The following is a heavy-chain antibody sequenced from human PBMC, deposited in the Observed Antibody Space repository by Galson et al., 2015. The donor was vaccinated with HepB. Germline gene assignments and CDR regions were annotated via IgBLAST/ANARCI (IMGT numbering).Heavy chain of an antibody. CDR3: ARGFTYGMVPSR. J-gene: IGHJ4*02. CDR1: RGSISSYY. Sequence: ETLSLTCSVSRGSISSYYWNWIRQPPGKGLEWIGYIYNSGSTNYNPSLKSRVTISVDTSNNHISLKLSSVTAADTAVYYCARGFTYGMVPSRWGQGTLVTVSS. V-gene: IGHV4-59*01. CDR2: IYNSGST. D-gene: IGHD5-18*01.